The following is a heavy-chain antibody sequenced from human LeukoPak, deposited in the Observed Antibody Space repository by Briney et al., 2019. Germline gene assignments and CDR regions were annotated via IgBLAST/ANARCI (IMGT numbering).Heavy chain of an antibody. D-gene: IGHD3-10*01. CDR2: IYTSRTT. CDR1: GGSISSSNYY. V-gene: IGHV4-61*02. J-gene: IGHJ4*02. Sequence: PSETLSLTCTVSGGSISSSNYYWSWIRQPAGKGLEWIGRIYTSRTTNYSPSLKSRVTISIDTSKNQFSLKLSSVTAADTAVYYCARGLWFGDENPPYFDYWGQGTLVTVSS. CDR3: ARGLWFGDENPPYFDY.